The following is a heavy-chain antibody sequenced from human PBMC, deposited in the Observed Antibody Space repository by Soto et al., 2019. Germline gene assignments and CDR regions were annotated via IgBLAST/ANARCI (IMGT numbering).Heavy chain of an antibody. D-gene: IGHD2-15*01. V-gene: IGHV4-39*01. Sequence: QLQLQESGPGLVKPSETLSLTCTVSGGSISSSSYYWGWIRQPPGKGLEWIGSIYYSGSTYYNPSLKSRVPISVDPSKNQFSLKLSSVTAADTAVYYCASLGSVALGAFDIWGQGTMVTVSS. CDR1: GGSISSSSYY. CDR3: ASLGSVALGAFDI. CDR2: IYYSGST. J-gene: IGHJ3*02.